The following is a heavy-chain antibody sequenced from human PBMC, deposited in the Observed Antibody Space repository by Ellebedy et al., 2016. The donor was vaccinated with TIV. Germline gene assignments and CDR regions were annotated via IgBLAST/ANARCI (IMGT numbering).Heavy chain of an antibody. J-gene: IGHJ4*02. Sequence: MPGGSLRLSCTVPGGPISSYYWNWVRQPAGKGLEWIGRIYTSGYTNYNPSLRSRVTLSFDTSKDQFSLKLSSVTAADTAVYYCANRGKIAVSRYWGQGVLVTVSS. CDR2: IYTSGYT. CDR1: GGPISSYY. CDR3: ANRGKIAVSRY. V-gene: IGHV4-4*07. D-gene: IGHD5/OR15-5a*01.